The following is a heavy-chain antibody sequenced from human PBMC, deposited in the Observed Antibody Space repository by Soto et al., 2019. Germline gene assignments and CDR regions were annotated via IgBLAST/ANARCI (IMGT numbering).Heavy chain of an antibody. D-gene: IGHD3-22*01. Sequence: QVQLVQSGAEVKKPGASVKVSCKASGYTFTGYYMHWVRQAPGQGLEWMGWINPNSGGTNYAQKFQGRVTMTRDTSISTAYMELSRLRSDDTAVYYCARGVVVMEMEGYYFDYWGQGTLVTVSS. V-gene: IGHV1-2*02. CDR1: GYTFTGYY. CDR2: INPNSGGT. J-gene: IGHJ4*02. CDR3: ARGVVVMEMEGYYFDY.